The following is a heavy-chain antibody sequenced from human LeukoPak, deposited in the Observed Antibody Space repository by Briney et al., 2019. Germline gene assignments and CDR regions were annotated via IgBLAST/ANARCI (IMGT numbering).Heavy chain of an antibody. CDR1: GFTFSSYS. D-gene: IGHD6-6*01. CDR2: ISSSSSYI. CDR3: ARGLEYSSLLGSYYFDY. Sequence: PGGSLRLSCAASGFTFSSYSMNWVRQAPGKGLEGVSSISSSSSYIYYADSVKGRFTISRDNAKNSLYLQMNSLRAEDTAVYYCARGLEYSSLLGSYYFDYWGQGTLVTVSS. V-gene: IGHV3-21*01. J-gene: IGHJ4*02.